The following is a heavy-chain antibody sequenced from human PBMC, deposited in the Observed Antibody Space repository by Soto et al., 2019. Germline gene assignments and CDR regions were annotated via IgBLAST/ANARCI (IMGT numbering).Heavy chain of an antibody. V-gene: IGHV3-23*01. J-gene: IGHJ4*02. CDR3: ARDRSYYDSSGSYSPPY. D-gene: IGHD3-22*01. CDR2: ISGSGATT. CDR1: GFTFSDYY. Sequence: PGGSLRLSCAASGFTFSDYYMSWIRQAPGKGLEWVSAISGSGATTHYADSVKGRFTISSDNSKNTLYLQTNSLRAEDTAVYYCARDRSYYDSSGSYSPPYWGQGTLVTVSS.